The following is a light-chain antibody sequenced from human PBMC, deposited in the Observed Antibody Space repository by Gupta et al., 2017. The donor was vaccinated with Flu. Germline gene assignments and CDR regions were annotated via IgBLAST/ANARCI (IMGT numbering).Light chain of an antibody. CDR3: QESSNWPWT. V-gene: IGKV3-11*01. Sequence: EVVLTQSPATLSVSPGESATLSCRASQDIGTYLAWYQQKPGQAPRLLIFDAFNRATGTPVRFSGSGSGTDFTLTISRLEAEDYGVFHCQESSNWPWTFGQGTKVDIK. J-gene: IGKJ1*01. CDR2: DAF. CDR1: QDIGTY.